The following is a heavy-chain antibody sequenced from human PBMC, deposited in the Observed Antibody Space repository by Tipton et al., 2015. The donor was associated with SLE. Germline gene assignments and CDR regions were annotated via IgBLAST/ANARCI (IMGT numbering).Heavy chain of an antibody. CDR1: GGSISSYY. CDR3: ARDPLFTSDAFDI. V-gene: IGHV4-4*07. D-gene: IGHD3-3*01. Sequence: GSLRLSCTVSGGSISSYYWSWIRQPAGKGLEWIGRIYTSGSTNYNPSLKSRVTMSVDTSKNQFSLKLSSVTAADTAVYYCARDPLFTSDAFDIWGQGTMVIVSS. CDR2: IYTSGST. J-gene: IGHJ3*02.